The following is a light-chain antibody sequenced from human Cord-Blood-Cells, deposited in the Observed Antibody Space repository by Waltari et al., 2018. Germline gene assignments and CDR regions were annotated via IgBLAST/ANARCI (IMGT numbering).Light chain of an antibody. CDR2: AAS. J-gene: IGKJ1*01. CDR3: QQANSPWT. CDR1: KGISSW. V-gene: IGKV1-12*01. Sequence: DIQMTQSPSSVSASVVDRVTITCRASKGISSWLAWYQQKPGKAPKLLIYAASSLQSGVPSRFSGSGSGTDFTLTISSLQPEDFATYYCQQANSPWTFGQGTKVEIK.